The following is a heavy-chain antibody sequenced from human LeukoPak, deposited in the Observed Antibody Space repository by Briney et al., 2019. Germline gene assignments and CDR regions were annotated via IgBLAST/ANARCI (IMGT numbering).Heavy chain of an antibody. V-gene: IGHV3-30*02. D-gene: IGHD3-22*01. J-gene: IGHJ3*02. CDR2: IRYDGSNK. Sequence: PGGSLRLSCAASGFTFSSYGMHWVRQAPGKGLEGVAFIRYDGSNKYYADSVKGRFTISRDNSKNTLYLQMNSLRAEDTAVYYCARASNYYDSSGYYFRAYAFDIWGQGTMVTVSS. CDR1: GFTFSSYG. CDR3: ARASNYYDSSGYYFRAYAFDI.